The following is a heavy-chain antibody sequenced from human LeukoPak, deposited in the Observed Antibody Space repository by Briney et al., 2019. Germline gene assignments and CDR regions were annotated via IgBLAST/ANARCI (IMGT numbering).Heavy chain of an antibody. J-gene: IGHJ4*02. CDR3: ARDLGPGVAYDY. V-gene: IGHV1-18*01. D-gene: IGHD3-3*01. Sequence: ASVKVSCKASGGTFSSYAISWVRQAPGQGLEWMGWISAYNGNTNYAQKLQGRVTMTTDTSTSTAYMELRSLRSDDTAVYYCARDLGPGVAYDYWGQGTLVTVSS. CDR2: ISAYNGNT. CDR1: GGTFSSYA.